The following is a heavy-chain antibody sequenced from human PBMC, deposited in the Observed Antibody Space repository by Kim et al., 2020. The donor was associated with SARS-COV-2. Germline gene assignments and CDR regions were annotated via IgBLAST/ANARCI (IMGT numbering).Heavy chain of an antibody. Sequence: GGSLRLSCAASGFTFSSYSMNWVRQAPGKGLEWVSSISSSSSYIYYADSVKGRFTISRDNAKNSLYLQMNSLRAEDTAVYYCARDPHPAGYMVGMDVWGQGTTVTVSS. CDR2: ISSSSSYI. J-gene: IGHJ6*02. CDR1: GFTFSSYS. CDR3: ARDPHPAGYMVGMDV. D-gene: IGHD6-13*01. V-gene: IGHV3-21*04.